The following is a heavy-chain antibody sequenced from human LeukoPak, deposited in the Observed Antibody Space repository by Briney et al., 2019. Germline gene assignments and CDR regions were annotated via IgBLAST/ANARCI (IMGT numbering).Heavy chain of an antibody. CDR2: IYTSGIS. D-gene: IGHD3-9*01. CDR3: ARARRFLTGSPSDY. V-gene: IGHV4-4*08. CDR1: GGSISSYY. J-gene: IGHJ4*02. Sequence: SETLSLTCTVSGGSISSYYWNWIRQPAGKGLEWIGHIYTSGISNYNPALKSRVTISVDTSKNQFSLKLSSVTAADTAVYYCARARRFLTGSPSDYWGQGTLVTVSS.